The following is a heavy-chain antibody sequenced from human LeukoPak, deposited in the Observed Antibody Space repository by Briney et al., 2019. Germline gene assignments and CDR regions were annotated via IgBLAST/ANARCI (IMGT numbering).Heavy chain of an antibody. V-gene: IGHV4-4*07. Sequence: SETLSLTCIVSGGSISSYYWSWIRQPAGKGLEWIGRISNSGSTNYNPSLKSRVTMSLDTSKNQFSLKLSSVTAADTAVYYCARGIPGIAAAGPTNYYYYYMDVWGKGTTVTISS. CDR3: ARGIPGIAAAGPTNYYYYYMDV. CDR2: ISNSGST. CDR1: GGSISSYY. J-gene: IGHJ6*03. D-gene: IGHD6-13*01.